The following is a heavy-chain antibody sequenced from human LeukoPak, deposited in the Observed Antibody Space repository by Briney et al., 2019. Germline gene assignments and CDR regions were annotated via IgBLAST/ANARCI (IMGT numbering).Heavy chain of an antibody. CDR1: GYTFTNYG. D-gene: IGHD6-13*01. CDR3: ARDQWSSSSQRNIDY. Sequence: TSVKVSCKASGYTFTNYGISWVRQAPGQGFEWMGWISAYNGNSIYAQKLQGRVTVTTDTSTSTAYMELRSLRSDDTAVYYCARDQWSSSSQRNIDYWGQGTLVTVSS. J-gene: IGHJ4*02. CDR2: ISAYNGNS. V-gene: IGHV1-18*01.